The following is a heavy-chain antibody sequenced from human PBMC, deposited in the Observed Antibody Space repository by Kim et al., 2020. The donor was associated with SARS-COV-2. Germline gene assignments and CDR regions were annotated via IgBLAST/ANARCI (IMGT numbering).Heavy chain of an antibody. CDR3: AQDIVVVPAARVDI. D-gene: IGHD2-2*01. J-gene: IGHJ3*02. Sequence: ADSVKGRFTISRDNSKNTLYLQMNSLRAEDTAVYYCAQDIVVVPAARVDIWGQGTMVTVSS. V-gene: IGHV3-23*01.